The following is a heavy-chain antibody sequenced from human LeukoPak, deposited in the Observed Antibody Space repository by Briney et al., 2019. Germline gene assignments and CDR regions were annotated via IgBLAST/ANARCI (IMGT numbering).Heavy chain of an antibody. V-gene: IGHV3-49*04. CDR3: TRDRGAYNLYDY. Sequence: GGSLRLSCAASGFTFSNAWMSWVRQAPGKGLEWVGFIRSKAYGETADYAASVKGRFTISRDDSKAIAYLQMNSLKTEDAAVYHCTRDRGAYNLYDYWGQGTLVTVSS. J-gene: IGHJ4*02. D-gene: IGHD1-1*01. CDR2: IRSKAYGETA. CDR1: GFTFSNAW.